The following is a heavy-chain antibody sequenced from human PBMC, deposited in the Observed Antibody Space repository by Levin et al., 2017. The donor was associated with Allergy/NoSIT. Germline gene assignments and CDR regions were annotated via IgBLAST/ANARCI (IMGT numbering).Heavy chain of an antibody. CDR1: GFSFSTYW. CDR3: ASLQVQNYFYYGVDV. V-gene: IGHV3-7*01. Sequence: PGGSLRLSCVASGFSFSTYWMTWVRQAPGKGLEWVANIKRDGSERYYVDSVRGRFIISRDNAENSLYLQMNSLRAEDTAVYYCASLQVQNYFYYGVDVWGRGTTVTVSS. CDR2: IKRDGSER. J-gene: IGHJ6*02. D-gene: IGHD1-1*01.